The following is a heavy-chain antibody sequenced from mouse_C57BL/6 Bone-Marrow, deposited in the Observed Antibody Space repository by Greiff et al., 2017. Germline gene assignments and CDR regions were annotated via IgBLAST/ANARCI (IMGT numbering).Heavy chain of an antibody. Sequence: QVQLQQPGTELVKPGASVKLSCKASGYTFTSYWMHWVKQRPGQGLEWIGNINPSNGGTNYNEKFKSKATLTVDKSSSTAYMQLSSLTSEDSAVYYCARLGGYYVGWYFDVWGTGTTVTVSS. CDR1: GYTFTSYW. V-gene: IGHV1-53*01. CDR3: ARLGGYYVGWYFDV. J-gene: IGHJ1*03. D-gene: IGHD2-3*01. CDR2: INPSNGGT.